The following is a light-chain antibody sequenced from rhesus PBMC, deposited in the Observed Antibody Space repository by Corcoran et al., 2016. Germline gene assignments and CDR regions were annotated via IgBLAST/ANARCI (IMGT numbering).Light chain of an antibody. J-gene: IGKJ4*01. CDR3: LPHKTYPLT. CDR2: AAS. CDR1: QDIGSF. Sequence: DIQMTQSPTSLSASVGDTVTITCRASQDIGSFLNWFQQKPGKAPNLLFSAASRLEGGVPSRFSGSGSGTYCTLSNSCLQPEDFAVYYCLPHKTYPLTFGGRTKVEL. V-gene: IGKV1-28*02.